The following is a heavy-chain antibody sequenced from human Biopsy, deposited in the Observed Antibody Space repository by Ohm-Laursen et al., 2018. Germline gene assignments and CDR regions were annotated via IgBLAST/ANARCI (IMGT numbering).Heavy chain of an antibody. J-gene: IGHJ4*02. CDR3: ARMFPRTGPCSDGTYYPGDYF. CDR1: GFTFSDHY. Sequence: SLRLSCSASGFTFSDHYMDWIRHAPGKGLEWVGRSRNKDNSYTTDYAASVKGRFTISRDESETSMFMQISGLKTGDTADYYCARMFPRTGPCSDGTYYPGDYFWGQGTLVTVSS. D-gene: IGHD2-15*01. CDR2: SRNKDNSYTT. V-gene: IGHV3-72*01.